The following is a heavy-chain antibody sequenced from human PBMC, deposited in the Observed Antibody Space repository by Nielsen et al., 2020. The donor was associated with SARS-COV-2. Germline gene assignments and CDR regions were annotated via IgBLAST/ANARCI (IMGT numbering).Heavy chain of an antibody. CDR2: ISPNSGGT. CDR3: AKVFEDAAMANYFDY. Sequence: ASVKVSCKASGYTFTDYYVHWVRQAPGQGLEWMGRISPNSGGTNYAQKFQGRVTMTRDTSINTAYMELSRLTSDDTAMYYCAKVFEDAAMANYFDYWGQGTLVTVSS. D-gene: IGHD5-18*01. J-gene: IGHJ4*02. CDR1: GYTFTDYY. V-gene: IGHV1-2*06.